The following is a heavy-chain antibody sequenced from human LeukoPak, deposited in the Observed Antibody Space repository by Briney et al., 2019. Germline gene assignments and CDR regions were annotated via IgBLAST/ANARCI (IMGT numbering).Heavy chain of an antibody. J-gene: IGHJ4*02. CDR3: ARDRSGQFFDY. V-gene: IGHV3-48*02. D-gene: IGHD5-24*01. CDR2: ISSSSGPI. CDR1: GFTFSNAW. Sequence: GGSLRLSCAASGFTFSNAWMSWVRQAPGKGLEWLSYISSSSGPIYYADSVKGRFTISRDNAKNSLYLQMNSLSDEDTAVYFCARDRSGQFFDYWGQGTLVTVSS.